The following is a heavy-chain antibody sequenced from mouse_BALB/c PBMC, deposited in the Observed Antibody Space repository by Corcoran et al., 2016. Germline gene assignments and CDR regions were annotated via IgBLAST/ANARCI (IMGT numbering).Heavy chain of an antibody. CDR1: GYTFTDYV. Sequence: QVQLQQSRPELVKPGASVKMSCKASGYTFTDYVISWVKQRTGQGLEWIGEIYPGSGSTYYNEKFKGKATLTADKSSNTAYMQLSSLTSEDSAVYFCATYWYFDVWGAGTTVTVSS. V-gene: IGHV1-81*01. CDR3: ATYWYFDV. CDR2: IYPGSGST. J-gene: IGHJ1*01.